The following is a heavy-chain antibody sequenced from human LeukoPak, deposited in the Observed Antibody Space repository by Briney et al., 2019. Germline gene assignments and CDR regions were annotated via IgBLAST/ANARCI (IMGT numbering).Heavy chain of an antibody. CDR2: IIPIFGTA. D-gene: IGHD3-10*01. V-gene: IGHV1-69*05. CDR1: GGTFSSYA. Sequence: SVKVSCKASGGTFSSYAISWVRQAPGQGLEWMGGIIPIFGTANYAQKFQGRVTITTDESTSTAYMELSSLRSEDTAVYYCARESATMVRGPNLDYHYYMDVWGKGPRSPSP. CDR3: ARESATMVRGPNLDYHYYMDV. J-gene: IGHJ6*03.